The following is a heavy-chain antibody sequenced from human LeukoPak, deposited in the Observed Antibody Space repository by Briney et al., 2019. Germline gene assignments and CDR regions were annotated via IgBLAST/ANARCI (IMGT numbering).Heavy chain of an antibody. D-gene: IGHD2-21*01. CDR2: ITSHSNYI. V-gene: IGHV3-21*04. Sequence: GGSLRLSCGASGLTFSIYSMNWVRQAPGKGLEWLSCITSHSNYIYYADSVKGRFTVSRDNAKNSLYLQMNSLRAEDAAVYFCAKAPVTSCRGAYCYPFDSWGQGTLVTVSS. J-gene: IGHJ4*02. CDR3: AKAPVTSCRGAYCYPFDS. CDR1: GLTFSIYS.